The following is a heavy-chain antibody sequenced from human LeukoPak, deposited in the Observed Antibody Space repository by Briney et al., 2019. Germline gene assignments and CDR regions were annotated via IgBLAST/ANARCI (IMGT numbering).Heavy chain of an antibody. CDR1: LFTFSAYP. V-gene: IGHV3-64D*06. D-gene: IGHD6-19*01. CDR3: VKPRSAVPGTTFLDY. J-gene: IGHJ4*02. Sequence: PGESLRLSSAASLFTFSAYPMRWVRQAPGKGLQYVSAINSGGDSTYYADSVKGRFTISRDNSKNTLYLQMSSLRADDTAVYFYVKPRSAVPGTTFLDYWGQGTLVTVSS. CDR2: INSGGDST.